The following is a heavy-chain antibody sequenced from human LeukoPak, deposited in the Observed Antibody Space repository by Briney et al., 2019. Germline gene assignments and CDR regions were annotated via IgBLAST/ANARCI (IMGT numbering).Heavy chain of an antibody. Sequence: SETLSLTCTVSGYSISSGYYWGWIREPPGKGLEWIGSIYHSGSTYYNPSLKSRVTISVDTSKNQFSLKLSSVTAADTAVYYCARLVVVPPAIRGGLFDYWGQGTLVTVSS. CDR1: GYSISSGYY. CDR2: IYHSGST. CDR3: ARLVVVPPAIRGGLFDY. J-gene: IGHJ4*02. V-gene: IGHV4-38-2*02. D-gene: IGHD2-2*02.